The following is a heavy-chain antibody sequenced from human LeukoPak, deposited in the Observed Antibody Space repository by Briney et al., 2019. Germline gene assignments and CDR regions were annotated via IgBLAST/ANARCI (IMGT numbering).Heavy chain of an antibody. CDR2: IIPIFGTA. Sequence: GASVKVSCKASGGTFGSYAISWVRQAPGQGLEWMGGIIPIFGTANYAQKFQGRVTITADESTSTAYMELSSLRSEDTAVYYCARNTPRYSSSWLSSDDYWGQGTLVTVSS. CDR3: ARNTPRYSSSWLSSDDY. D-gene: IGHD6-13*01. CDR1: GGTFGSYA. V-gene: IGHV1-69*13. J-gene: IGHJ4*02.